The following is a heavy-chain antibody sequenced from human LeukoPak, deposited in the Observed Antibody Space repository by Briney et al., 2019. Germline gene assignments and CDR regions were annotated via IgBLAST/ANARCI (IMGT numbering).Heavy chain of an antibody. D-gene: IGHD1-26*01. Sequence: ASVKVSCKASGYTFTSYGISWVRQAPGQGLEWMGWISAYNGNTNYAQKLQGRVTMTTDTSTSTAYMELRSLRSDDTAVYYCAREVQTEVGATWYYYGMDVWGQGTTVTVSS. CDR3: AREVQTEVGATWYYYGMDV. CDR2: ISAYNGNT. J-gene: IGHJ6*02. V-gene: IGHV1-18*01. CDR1: GYTFTSYG.